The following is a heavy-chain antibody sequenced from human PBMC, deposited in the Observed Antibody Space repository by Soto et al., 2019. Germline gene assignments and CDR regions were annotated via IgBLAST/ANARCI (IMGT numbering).Heavy chain of an antibody. V-gene: IGHV4-34*01. CDR1: GGSFSGYY. J-gene: IGHJ4*02. CDR2: SNHSGST. CDR3: ATGQYYYDSSGYYYS. Sequence: SETLSLTCAVDGGSFSGYYWSLIRQPPGKGLEGIGESNHSGSTNYNPSLKSRVTISVDTSKNQFSLKLSSVTAEDTAVYYCATGQYYYDSSGYYYSWGQGTLVTVSS. D-gene: IGHD3-22*01.